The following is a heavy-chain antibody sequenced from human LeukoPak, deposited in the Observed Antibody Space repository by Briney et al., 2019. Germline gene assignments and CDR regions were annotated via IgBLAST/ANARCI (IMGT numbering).Heavy chain of an antibody. CDR3: ARDQLLYLTGYYHGTYYYYGMDV. J-gene: IGHJ6*02. CDR2: ISSSGSTV. Sequence: GGSLRLSCAASGFTFSSYEMNWVRQAPGKGLEWVSYISSSGSTVYYADAVKGRFTISRDNAKNSLYLQMNSLRAEDTAVYYCARDQLLYLTGYYHGTYYYYGMDVWGQGTTVTVSS. CDR1: GFTFSSYE. D-gene: IGHD3-9*01. V-gene: IGHV3-48*03.